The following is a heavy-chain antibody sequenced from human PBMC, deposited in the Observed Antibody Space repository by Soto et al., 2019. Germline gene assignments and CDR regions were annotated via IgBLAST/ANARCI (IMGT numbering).Heavy chain of an antibody. D-gene: IGHD6-19*01. J-gene: IGHJ4*02. Sequence: QLQLQESGPGLVKPSETLSLTCTVSGDSISSGTYYWGWIRQPPGKGLEWIGSLYYSGGTHYNPSLKSRVTISGDTSKNQLSLKLSSVTAADTAVYCCASHGQWLAKGLYWGQGTLVTVSS. CDR1: GDSISSGTYY. CDR2: LYYSGGT. V-gene: IGHV4-39*01. CDR3: ASHGQWLAKGLY.